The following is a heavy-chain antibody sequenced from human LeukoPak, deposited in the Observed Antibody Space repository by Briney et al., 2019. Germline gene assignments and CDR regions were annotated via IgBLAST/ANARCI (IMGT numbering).Heavy chain of an antibody. CDR3: ARVGAARRDFDY. D-gene: IGHD6-6*01. Sequence: PGGSLRLSCTASGFTFSSYWMHWVRQAPGKGLVWVSRINSDGSSTSYADSVKGRFTISRDNAKNTLYLQMNSLRAEDTAVYYCARVGAARRDFDYWGQGTLVTVSS. J-gene: IGHJ4*02. V-gene: IGHV3-74*01. CDR1: GFTFSSYW. CDR2: INSDGSST.